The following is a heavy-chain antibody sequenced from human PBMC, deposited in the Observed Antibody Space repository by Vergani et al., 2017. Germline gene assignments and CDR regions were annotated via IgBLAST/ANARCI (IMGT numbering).Heavy chain of an antibody. CDR2: ISGSGGST. V-gene: IGHV3-23*01. Sequence: EVQLLESGGGLVQPGGSLRLSCAASGFTFSSYAMSWVRQAPGKGLEWVSAISGSGGSTYYADSVKGRFTISRDNSKNTLYLQMNSLRAEDTAVYYCAGLSYDTTPYLQGGYDCWGQGTLVSVSS. D-gene: IGHD3-22*01. CDR1: GFTFSSYA. CDR3: AGLSYDTTPYLQGGYDC. J-gene: IGHJ4*02.